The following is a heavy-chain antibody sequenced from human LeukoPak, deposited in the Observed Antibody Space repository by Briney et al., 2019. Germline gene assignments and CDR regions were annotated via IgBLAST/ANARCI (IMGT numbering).Heavy chain of an antibody. D-gene: IGHD3-9*01. CDR2: IKQDGSEE. V-gene: IGHV3-7*01. CDR1: GFTFSSFW. J-gene: IGHJ4*02. CDR3: ATTRRDWVYFDY. Sequence: GGSLRLSCAASGFTFSSFWMSWVRQAPGKGLEWVANIKQDGSEEYYVDSVKGRFTISRDNAKNSVYLQMNSLRAEDTAVYYCATTRRDWVYFDYWGQGTPVTVSS.